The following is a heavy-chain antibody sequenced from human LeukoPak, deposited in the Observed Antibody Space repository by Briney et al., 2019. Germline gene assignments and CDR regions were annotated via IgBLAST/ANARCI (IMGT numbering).Heavy chain of an antibody. CDR2: IYYSGST. CDR3: ARSYCSSTSCSPYYYYYMDV. D-gene: IGHD2-2*01. Sequence: SQTLSLTCTVSGGSISSGGYYWSWIRQHPGKGLEWIGYIYYSGSTYYNPSLKSRVTISVDTSKNQFSPKLSSVTAADTAVYYCARSYCSSTSCSPYYYYYMDVWGKGTTVTVSS. J-gene: IGHJ6*03. V-gene: IGHV4-31*03. CDR1: GGSISSGGYY.